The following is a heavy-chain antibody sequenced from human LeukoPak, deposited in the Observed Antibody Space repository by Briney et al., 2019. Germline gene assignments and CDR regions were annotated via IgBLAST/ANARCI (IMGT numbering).Heavy chain of an antibody. J-gene: IGHJ4*02. CDR2: IYYSGST. CDR3: ARSQGRRDGGYFDY. Sequence: PSETLSLTCTVSGGSISSGDYYWSWIRQPPGKGLEWIGYIYYSGSTYYNPSLKSRVTISVDTSKNQFSLKLSSVTAAGTAVYYCARSQGRRDGGYFDYWDQGTLVTVSS. CDR1: GGSISSGDYY. V-gene: IGHV4-30-4*01.